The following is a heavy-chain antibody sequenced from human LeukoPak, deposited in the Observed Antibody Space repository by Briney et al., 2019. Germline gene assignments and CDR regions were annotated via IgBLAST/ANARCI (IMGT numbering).Heavy chain of an antibody. Sequence: PGGSLRLSCAASGFTFSSYAMNWVRQAPGKGLEWVSAISSSGDNTYYADSVKGRFTISRDNSRNTLYLQMNSLRAEDTAVYYCAKDLAYDYVWGSYQRDYWGQGTLVTVSS. V-gene: IGHV3-23*01. CDR2: ISSSGDNT. J-gene: IGHJ4*02. CDR1: GFTFSSYA. D-gene: IGHD3-16*02. CDR3: AKDLAYDYVWGSYQRDY.